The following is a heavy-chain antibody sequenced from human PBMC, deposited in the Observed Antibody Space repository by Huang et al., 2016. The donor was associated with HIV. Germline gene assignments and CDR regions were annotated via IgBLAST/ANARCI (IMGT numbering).Heavy chain of an antibody. CDR1: GFTFSSYW. D-gene: IGHD3-10*01. V-gene: IGHV3-74*01. CDR2: IKRDESST. CDR3: TRGSRQWKYYYGSGTAY. J-gene: IGHJ4*02. Sequence: EVQLVESGGGLVQPGGSLRLSCAASGFTFSSYWMHWVRQVPGKGLLWLSHIKRDESSTSYADSVKGRFTISRDNAKKTVYLEMNSLGAEDTDVYYWTRGSRQWKYYYGSGTAYWGQGTLVTVSS.